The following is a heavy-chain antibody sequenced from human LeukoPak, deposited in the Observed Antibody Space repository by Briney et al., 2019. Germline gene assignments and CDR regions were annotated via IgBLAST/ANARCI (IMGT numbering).Heavy chain of an antibody. D-gene: IGHD1-26*01. CDR2: IFTGGNT. J-gene: IGHJ3*02. CDR3: ASYSGTYSAFEI. CDR1: GGSIRSSSYY. Sequence: SETLSLTCTVSGGSIRSSSYYWTWIRQPAGQGLEWIGRIFTGGNTHYNPSLKSRVTMSIDTSKNHFSLTLNAVTAADTAVYYCASYSGTYSAFEIWGQGTLVTVSS. V-gene: IGHV4-61*02.